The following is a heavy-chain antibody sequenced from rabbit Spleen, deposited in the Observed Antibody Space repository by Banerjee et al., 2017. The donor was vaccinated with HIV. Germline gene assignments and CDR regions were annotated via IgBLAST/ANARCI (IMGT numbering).Heavy chain of an antibody. CDR2: ISGGSGSA. Sequence: QSLEESGGGLVKPEGSLTLTCTASGFSLSSYQYMCWVRQAPGKGLEWIACISGGSGSAYYASWAKGRFTILKTSSTTVTLQMTSLTAADTATYFCARSDYDYGYAYGNLWGPGTLVTVS. V-gene: IGHV1S40*01. J-gene: IGHJ4*01. D-gene: IGHD6-1*01. CDR1: GFSLSSYQY. CDR3: ARSDYDYGYAYGNL.